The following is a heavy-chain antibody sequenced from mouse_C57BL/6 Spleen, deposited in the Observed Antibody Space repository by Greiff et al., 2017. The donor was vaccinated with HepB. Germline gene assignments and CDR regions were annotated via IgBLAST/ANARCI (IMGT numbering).Heavy chain of an antibody. CDR3: ARDYYGSSGRFAY. D-gene: IGHD1-1*01. J-gene: IGHJ3*01. V-gene: IGHV1-53*01. CDR1: GYTFTSYW. Sequence: VQLQQPGTELVKPGASVKLSCKASGYTFTSYWMHWVKQRPGQGLEWIGNINPSNGGTNYNEKFKSKATLTVDKSSSTAYMQLSSLTSEDSAVYDCARDYYGSSGRFAYWGQGTLVTVSA. CDR2: INPSNGGT.